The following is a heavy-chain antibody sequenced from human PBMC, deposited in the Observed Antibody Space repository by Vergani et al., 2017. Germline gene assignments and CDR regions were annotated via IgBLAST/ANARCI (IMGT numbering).Heavy chain of an antibody. CDR2: VYHSGST. J-gene: IGHJ5*02. V-gene: IGHV4-38-2*01. CDR3: AIHRGGCSSTSCSRFDP. Sequence: QVQLQESGPGLVKPSETLSLTCAVSGYFISSGYYWGWMRQPPGKGLEWIGSVYHSGSTHYNPSLKSRVPIPVDTSKNQFSLKLSSVTAADPAVYYCAIHRGGCSSTSCSRFDPWGQGTLVTVSS. D-gene: IGHD2-2*01. CDR1: GYFISSGYY.